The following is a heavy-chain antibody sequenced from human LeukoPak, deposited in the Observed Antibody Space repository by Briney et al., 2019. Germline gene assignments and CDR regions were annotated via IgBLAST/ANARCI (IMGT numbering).Heavy chain of an antibody. V-gene: IGHV1-18*04. CDR1: GYTFTGYY. CDR3: AISHYDILTGYYPNWFDP. Sequence: ASVKVSCKASGYTFTGYYMHWVRQAPGQGLEWMGWISAYNGNTNYAQKLQGRVTMTTDTSTSTAYMELRSLRSDDTAVYYCAISHYDILTGYYPNWFDPWGQGTLVTVSS. CDR2: ISAYNGNT. J-gene: IGHJ5*02. D-gene: IGHD3-9*01.